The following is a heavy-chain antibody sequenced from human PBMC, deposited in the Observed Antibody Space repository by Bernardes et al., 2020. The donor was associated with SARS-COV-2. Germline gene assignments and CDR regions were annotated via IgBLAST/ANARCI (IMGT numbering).Heavy chain of an antibody. CDR1: SFTFSYDY. V-gene: IGHV3-11*05. CDR3: AREPRHDFDI. Sequence: GSLRLPSADTSFTFSYDYISWNRPAPGTGLEWVSYISSSSSYTNYAHSVKGRFTISRDNAKNSLYLQMNSLRAEDTAVYYCAREPRHDFDIWGQGTMVTVS. CDR2: ISSSSSYT. J-gene: IGHJ3*02.